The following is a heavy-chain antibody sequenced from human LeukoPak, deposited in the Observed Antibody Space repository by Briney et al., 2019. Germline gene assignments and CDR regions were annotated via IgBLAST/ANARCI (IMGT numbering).Heavy chain of an antibody. V-gene: IGHV4-59*08. CDR2: MYYSGST. Sequence: PSETLSLTCTVAGGSISSYQWSWIRQPPGKGLEWIGYMYYSGSTKYNPSLKSRVTISGDTSKNQFSLKLISVTAADAAVYYCAGHDYYGSGSYRWGQGTLVTVSS. D-gene: IGHD3-10*01. CDR3: AGHDYYGSGSYR. CDR1: GGSISSYQ. J-gene: IGHJ5*02.